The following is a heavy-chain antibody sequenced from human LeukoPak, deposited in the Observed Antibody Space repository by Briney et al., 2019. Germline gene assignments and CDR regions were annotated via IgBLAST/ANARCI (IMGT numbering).Heavy chain of an antibody. D-gene: IGHD3-22*01. CDR1: GFTFSSYW. J-gene: IGHJ4*02. Sequence: GGSLRLSCAASGFTFSSYWMSWVRQGPGKGLEWVANIKQDGSQKFYVDSVKGRFTISRDNAKNSLYLQMNSLRDEDTAVYYCARDWNYYDNSGFYGEYWGQGTLVTVSS. CDR2: IKQDGSQK. V-gene: IGHV3-7*04. CDR3: ARDWNYYDNSGFYGEY.